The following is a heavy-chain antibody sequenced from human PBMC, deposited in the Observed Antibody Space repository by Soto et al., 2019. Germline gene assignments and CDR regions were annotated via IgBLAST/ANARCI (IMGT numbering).Heavy chain of an antibody. CDR2: ISSSGSTI. CDR1: GFTFSSYE. CDR3: ASIAVAGTGDYYYYGMDV. Sequence: GGSLRLSCAASGFTFSSYEMNWVRQAPGKGLEWVSYISSSGSTIYYADSVKGRFTISRDNAKNSLYLQMNSLRAEDTAVYYCASIAVAGTGDYYYYGMDVWGQGTTVTVSS. J-gene: IGHJ6*02. V-gene: IGHV3-48*03. D-gene: IGHD6-19*01.